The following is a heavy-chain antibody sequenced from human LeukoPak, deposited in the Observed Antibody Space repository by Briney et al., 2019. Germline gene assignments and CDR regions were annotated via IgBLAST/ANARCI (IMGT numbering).Heavy chain of an antibody. V-gene: IGHV4-59*01. CDR3: ARGYCSGGSCYPTGNWFDP. J-gene: IGHJ5*02. D-gene: IGHD2-15*01. CDR2: IYYSGST. Sequence: SETLSLTCTVSGDSISSYYWSWIRQPPGKGLEWIGYIYYSGSTNYNPSLKSRVTISEDTSKNQFTLKLSSVTAADTAVYYCARGYCSGGSCYPTGNWFDPWGQGTLVTVSS. CDR1: GDSISSYY.